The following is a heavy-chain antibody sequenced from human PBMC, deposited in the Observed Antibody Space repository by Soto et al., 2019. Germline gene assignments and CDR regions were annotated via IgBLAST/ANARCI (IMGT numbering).Heavy chain of an antibody. Sequence: ASVKVSCKASGDSVSNDYLHWVRQAPGQGFEWLGLISPFGGATAYAQRFKGRVTVTMDKSSTSFYLELSSLRSEDTAVYYCAGPIVVVPAATGYYYYGMDVWGQGTTVTVSS. CDR1: GDSVSNDY. CDR3: AGPIVVVPAATGYYYYGMDV. V-gene: IGHV1-46*01. D-gene: IGHD2-2*01. J-gene: IGHJ6*02. CDR2: ISPFGGAT.